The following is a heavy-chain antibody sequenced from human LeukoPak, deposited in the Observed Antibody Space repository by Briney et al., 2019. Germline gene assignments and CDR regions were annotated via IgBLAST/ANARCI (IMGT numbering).Heavy chain of an antibody. J-gene: IGHJ4*02. V-gene: IGHV4-59*03. CDR3: AAESERWLVRS. CDR2: ISYSGGT. CDR1: GGSISSYY. Sequence: SETLSLTCTVSGGSISSYYWSWIRQPPGKGLEWVGQISYSGGTNYNPSLKSRVSISIDTSKNLFSLKLNSVTAADTAVYYCAAESERWLVRSWGQGTLVTVSS. D-gene: IGHD6-19*01.